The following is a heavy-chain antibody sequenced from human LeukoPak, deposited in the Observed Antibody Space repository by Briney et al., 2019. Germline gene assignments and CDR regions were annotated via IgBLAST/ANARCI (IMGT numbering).Heavy chain of an antibody. J-gene: IGHJ6*02. Sequence: AAVTVSCKASGYTFTSYGIRWVRQAPGQGLEWMGWISAYNGNTNYAQKLQGRVTMTTDTSTRTAYMELRSLRSDDTAVYYCASATQHYYYYGMDVWGQGTTVTVSS. CDR2: ISAYNGNT. CDR3: ASATQHYYYYGMDV. CDR1: GYTFTSYG. V-gene: IGHV1-18*01.